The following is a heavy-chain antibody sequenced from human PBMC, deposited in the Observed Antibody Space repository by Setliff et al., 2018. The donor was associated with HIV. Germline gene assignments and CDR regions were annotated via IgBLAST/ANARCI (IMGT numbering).Heavy chain of an antibody. CDR1: GFMFNSYA. D-gene: IGHD4-17*01. CDR2: ITGTSGIT. Sequence: LRLSCAASGFMFNSYAMTWVRQAPGKGLQWVSSITGTSGITFYADSVEGRFTISRDNSRNRVYLHMSSLRADDTAVYYCARDRDDFGDPEAADIWGQGTMVTVSS. V-gene: IGHV3-23*01. J-gene: IGHJ3*02. CDR3: ARDRDDFGDPEAADI.